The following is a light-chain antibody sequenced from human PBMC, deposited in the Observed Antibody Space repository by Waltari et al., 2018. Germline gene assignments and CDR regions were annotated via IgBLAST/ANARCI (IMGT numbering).Light chain of an antibody. J-gene: IGKJ4*01. Sequence: DIVLTQSPATLSLSPGERATLSCWASQSVSNYLAWYQQKPAQPPRLLIYDTSNRATGIPARFSGSGFGTDFTLTITSLEPEDFAVYYCQQRRNWPLTFGGGTKVEIK. CDR1: QSVSNY. CDR2: DTS. V-gene: IGKV3-11*01. CDR3: QQRRNWPLT.